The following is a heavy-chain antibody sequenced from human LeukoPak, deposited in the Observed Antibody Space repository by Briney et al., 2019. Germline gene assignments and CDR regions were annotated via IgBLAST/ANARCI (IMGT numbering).Heavy chain of an antibody. J-gene: IGHJ4*02. CDR1: GGSISSSSYY. V-gene: IGHV4-39*01. CDR3: ARRVYYDSSGYFTFDY. D-gene: IGHD3-22*01. Sequence: SETLSLTCTVSGGSISSSSYYWGWIRQPPGKGLEWIGSIYYSGSTYYNPSLKSRVTISVDTSKNQFSLKLSSVTAADTAVYYCARRVYYDSSGYFTFDYWGQGTLVTVSS. CDR2: IYYSGST.